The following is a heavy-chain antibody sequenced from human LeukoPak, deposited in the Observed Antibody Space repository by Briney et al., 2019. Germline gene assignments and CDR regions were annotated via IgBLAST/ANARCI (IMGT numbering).Heavy chain of an antibody. D-gene: IGHD3-10*01. V-gene: IGHV1-69*06. CDR1: GGTFSSYA. Sequence: ASVKVSCKASGGTFSSYAISWVRQAPGQGLEWMGGIIPIFGTANYAQKFQGRVTITADKSTSTAYMELSSLRSEDTAVYYCARAVRGMKKYYYYMDVWGKGTTVTISS. CDR2: IIPIFGTA. CDR3: ARAVRGMKKYYYYMDV. J-gene: IGHJ6*03.